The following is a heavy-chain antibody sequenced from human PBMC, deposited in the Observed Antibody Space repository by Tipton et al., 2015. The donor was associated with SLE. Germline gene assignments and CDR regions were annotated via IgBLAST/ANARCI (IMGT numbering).Heavy chain of an antibody. D-gene: IGHD5-12*01. CDR2: ISAYNDNT. V-gene: IGHV1-18*01. Sequence: QSGPEVKKPGASVRVSCKTSGYTFSNYAISWVRQAPGQGLQWMGWISAYNDNTNYAQMLQGRVTMTTDTSTSTVYMDLRSLTSDDTAVYYCALRWPDTWTTVYWGQGTLVTVSS. CDR1: GYTFSNYA. CDR3: ALRWPDTWTTVY. J-gene: IGHJ4*02.